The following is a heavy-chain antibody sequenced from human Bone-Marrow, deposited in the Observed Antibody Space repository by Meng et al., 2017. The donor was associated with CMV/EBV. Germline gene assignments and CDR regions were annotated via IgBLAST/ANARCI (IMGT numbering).Heavy chain of an antibody. CDR1: RDGYTRHW. D-gene: IGHD2-2*01. CDR3: ARCSDSTLFPGCDY. J-gene: IGHJ4*02. V-gene: IGHV5-10-1*01. Sequence: ARDGYTRHWSRRVRQLPGRGREWMWRIDPSNSYTNYSPSFQGHVTISADKSISTAYLQWSSLKASDTAMYYCARCSDSTLFPGCDYWGQGTLVTVSS. CDR2: IDPSNSYT.